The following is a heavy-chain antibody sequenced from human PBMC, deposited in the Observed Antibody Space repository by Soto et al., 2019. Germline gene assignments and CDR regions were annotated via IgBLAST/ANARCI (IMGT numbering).Heavy chain of an antibody. CDR1: GGSFSGYY. J-gene: IGHJ6*02. Sequence: SETLSLTCVVYGGSFSGYYWSWIRQPPGKGLEWIGEINHSGSTNYNPSLKSRVTISVDTSKNEFSLKLSSVTAADTAVYYCARGAKRITIFGVVIIHGMDVWGQGTTVTVSS. CDR2: INHSGST. D-gene: IGHD3-3*01. V-gene: IGHV4-34*01. CDR3: ARGAKRITIFGVVIIHGMDV.